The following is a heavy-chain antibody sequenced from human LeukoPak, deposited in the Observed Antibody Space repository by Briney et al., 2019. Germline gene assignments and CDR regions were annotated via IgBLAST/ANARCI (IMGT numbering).Heavy chain of an antibody. Sequence: PGGSLRLSCAASGFTFSSYAMHWVRQAPGKGLEWVAVISYDGSNKYYADSVKGRFTISRDNSKNTLYLQMNSLRAEDTAVYYCAKPQNYYDSSGYYHWGQGTLVTVSS. D-gene: IGHD3-22*01. J-gene: IGHJ1*01. V-gene: IGHV3-30-3*02. CDR3: AKPQNYYDSSGYYH. CDR2: ISYDGSNK. CDR1: GFTFSSYA.